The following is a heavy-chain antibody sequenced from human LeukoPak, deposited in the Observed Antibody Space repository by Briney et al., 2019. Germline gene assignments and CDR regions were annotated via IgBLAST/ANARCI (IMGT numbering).Heavy chain of an antibody. V-gene: IGHV3-33*01. CDR2: IWYDGTNK. J-gene: IGHJ6*02. D-gene: IGHD2-15*01. Sequence: GGSLRLSCAASGFTFSTYGMHWVRQAPGKGLEWVAVIWYDGTNKYYADSVKGRFTISRDNSKNTLYLQMNSLRAEDTALYYCARGGYSYYYAMDVWAQGTTVTVS. CDR3: ARGGYSYYYAMDV. CDR1: GFTFSTYG.